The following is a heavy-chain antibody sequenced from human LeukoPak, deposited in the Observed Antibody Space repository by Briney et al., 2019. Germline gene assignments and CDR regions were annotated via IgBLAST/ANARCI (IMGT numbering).Heavy chain of an antibody. CDR3: TTEGPYTFLDWTPRGDAFDI. D-gene: IGHD1-1*01. CDR1: GFTFSNAW. CDR2: IKSKTDGGTT. V-gene: IGHV3-15*01. J-gene: IGHJ3*02. Sequence: GGSLRLSCAASGFTFSNAWMSWVRQAPGKGLEWVGRIKSKTDGGTTDYAAPVKGRFTISRDDSKNTLYLQMNSLKTEDTAVYYCTTEGPYTFLDWTPRGDAFDIWGQGTMVTVSS.